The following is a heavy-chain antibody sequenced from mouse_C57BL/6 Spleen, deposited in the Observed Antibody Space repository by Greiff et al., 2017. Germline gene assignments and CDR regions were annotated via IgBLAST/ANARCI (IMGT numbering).Heavy chain of an antibody. CDR1: GYAFSSYW. J-gene: IGHJ3*01. Sequence: VHLVESGAELVKPGASVKISCKASGYAFSSYWMNWVKQRPGKGLEWIGQIYPGDGDTNYNGKFKGKATLTADKSSSTAYMQLSSLTSEDSAVYFCARGDDYDGGFAYWGQGTLVTVSA. D-gene: IGHD2-4*01. CDR3: ARGDDYDGGFAY. CDR2: IYPGDGDT. V-gene: IGHV1-80*01.